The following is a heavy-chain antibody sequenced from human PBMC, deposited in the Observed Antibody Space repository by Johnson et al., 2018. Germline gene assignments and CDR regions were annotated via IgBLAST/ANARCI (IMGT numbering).Heavy chain of an antibody. V-gene: IGHV3-48*01. J-gene: IGHJ3*02. D-gene: IGHD3-16*01. Sequence: VQLVESGGGLVQPGGSLRLSCAASGFAFSNYIMNWVRQAPGKGLEWVSYISSGSSTILYADSVKGRFTISRDNAKKSRFLQMNSLGAEDTAVYYCARVGGVAYTFDIWGQGTMVTVSS. CDR2: ISSGSSTI. CDR1: GFAFSNYI. CDR3: ARVGGVAYTFDI.